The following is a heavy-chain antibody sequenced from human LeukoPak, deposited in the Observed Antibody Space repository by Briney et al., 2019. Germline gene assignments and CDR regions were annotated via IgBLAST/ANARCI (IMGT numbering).Heavy chain of an antibody. CDR3: ARVENREDYYYGMDV. D-gene: IGHD1/OR15-1a*01. J-gene: IGHJ6*02. CDR2: IIPIFGTA. CDR1: GGTFSSYA. Sequence: ASVKVSCKASGGTFSSYAISWVRQAPGQGLEWMGGIIPIFGTANYAQKLQGRVTITADESTSTAYMELSSLRSEDTAVYYCARVENREDYYYGMDVWGQGTTVTVSS. V-gene: IGHV1-69*13.